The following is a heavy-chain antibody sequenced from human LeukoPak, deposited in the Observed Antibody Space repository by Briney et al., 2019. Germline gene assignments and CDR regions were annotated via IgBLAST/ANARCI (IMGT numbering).Heavy chain of an antibody. V-gene: IGHV3-11*01. J-gene: IGHJ4*02. CDR1: GLTLSDFY. CDR2: ISHTGGSI. D-gene: IGHD2-15*01. Sequence: GGSLRLSCAASGLTLSDFYMSWIRQAPGKGLELVSYISHTGGSIYYADSVKSRFTISRDNAKNSLYLQMNSLRAEDTAMYYCARGYCSGGSCYWSYWGQGTLVIVSS. CDR3: ARGYCSGGSCYWSY.